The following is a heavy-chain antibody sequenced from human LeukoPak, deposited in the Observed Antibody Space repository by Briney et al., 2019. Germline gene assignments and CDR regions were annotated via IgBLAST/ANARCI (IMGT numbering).Heavy chain of an antibody. J-gene: IGHJ6*03. Sequence: RTSETLSLTCTVSGGSISSGGYYWSWIRQHPGKGLEWIGYIYYSGSTYYNPSLKSRVTISVDTSKNQFSLKLSSVTAADTAVYYCARDTDYGPRCFDFWSGYYTHYYYYYMDVWGKGTTVTVSS. CDR3: ARDTDYGPRCFDFWSGYYTHYYYYYMDV. V-gene: IGHV4-31*03. D-gene: IGHD3-3*01. CDR2: IYYSGST. CDR1: GGSISSGGYY.